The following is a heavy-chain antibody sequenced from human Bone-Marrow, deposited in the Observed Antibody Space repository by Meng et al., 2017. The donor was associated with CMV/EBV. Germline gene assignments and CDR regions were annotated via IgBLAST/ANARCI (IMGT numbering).Heavy chain of an antibody. V-gene: IGHV3-7*01. Sequence: GESLKISCAASGFTFSSYWMSWVRQAPGKGLEWVANIKQDGSEKYYVDSVKGRFTISRDNAKNSLYLQMNSLRAEDTAVYYCARDSDSVRYYDFWSGYYGMDVWGQGNTVNVAS. D-gene: IGHD3-3*01. J-gene: IGHJ6*02. CDR2: IKQDGSEK. CDR1: GFTFSSYW. CDR3: ARDSDSVRYYDFWSGYYGMDV.